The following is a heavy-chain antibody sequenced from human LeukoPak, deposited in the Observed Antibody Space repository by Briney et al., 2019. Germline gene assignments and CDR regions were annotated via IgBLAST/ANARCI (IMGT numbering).Heavy chain of an antibody. CDR3: ARHIRYSSSWYPGGWFDP. J-gene: IGHJ5*02. V-gene: IGHV4-59*08. CDR2: IYYSGST. Sequence: SETLSLTCTVSGGSISSYYWSWIRQPPGKGLEWIGYIYYSGSTNYNPSLKSRVTISVDTSKNQFSLKLSSATAADTAVYYCARHIRYSSSWYPGGWFDPWGQGTLVTVSS. D-gene: IGHD6-13*01. CDR1: GGSISSYY.